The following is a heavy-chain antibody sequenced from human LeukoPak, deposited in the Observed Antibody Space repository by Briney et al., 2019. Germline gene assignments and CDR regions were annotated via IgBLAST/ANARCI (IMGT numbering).Heavy chain of an antibody. CDR3: ARGGPRQYFDRLFKVYFDY. CDR2: IYYSGST. Sequence: SETLSLTCTVSGGSISSGGYYWSWIRQHPGKGLEWFGYIYYSGSTYYNPSLKSRVTISVDTSKNQFSLKLSSVTAADTAVYCCARGGPRQYFDRLFKVYFDYRGQGTLVTDSS. J-gene: IGHJ4*02. D-gene: IGHD3-9*01. V-gene: IGHV4-31*03. CDR1: GGSISSGGYY.